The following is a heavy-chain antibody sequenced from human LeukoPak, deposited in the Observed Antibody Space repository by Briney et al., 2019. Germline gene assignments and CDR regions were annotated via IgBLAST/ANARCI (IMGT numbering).Heavy chain of an antibody. Sequence: ASVKVSCKASGGSFRDYCISWVRQAPGQGLEWMGWISAYNGNTNYAQKLQGRVTMTTDTSTSTAYMELRSLRSDDTAVYYCARCRAAGVYYFDYWGQGTLVTVSS. CDR1: GGSFRDYC. CDR3: ARCRAAGVYYFDY. V-gene: IGHV1-18*04. D-gene: IGHD6-13*01. CDR2: ISAYNGNT. J-gene: IGHJ4*02.